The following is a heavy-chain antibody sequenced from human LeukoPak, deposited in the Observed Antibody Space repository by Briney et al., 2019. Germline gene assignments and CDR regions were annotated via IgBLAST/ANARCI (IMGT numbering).Heavy chain of an antibody. D-gene: IGHD3-22*01. CDR2: IYTSGST. J-gene: IGHJ4*02. V-gene: IGHV4-4*09. CDR3: ARTYYYDSSGYFYFDY. Sequence: PSETLSLTCTVSGGSISSYYWSWIRQPPGKGLEWIGYIYTSGSTNYNPSLKSRVTISVDTSKNQFSLKLSSVTAADTAVYYCARTYYYDSSGYFYFDYWGQGTLVTVSS. CDR1: GGSISSYY.